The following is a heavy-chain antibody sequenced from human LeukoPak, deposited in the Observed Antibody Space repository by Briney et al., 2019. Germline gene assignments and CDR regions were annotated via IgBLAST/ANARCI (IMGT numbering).Heavy chain of an antibody. CDR3: ARGSQDSSGYSDY. CDR1: GCTFSSYA. Sequence: SVKVSCKSSGCTFSSYAISWVRQAPGQGLEWMGRIIPIFGIANYAQKFQGRVTITADKSTSTAYMELSSLRSEDTAVYYCARGSQDSSGYSDYWGQGTLVTVSS. CDR2: IIPIFGIA. D-gene: IGHD3-22*01. V-gene: IGHV1-69*04. J-gene: IGHJ4*02.